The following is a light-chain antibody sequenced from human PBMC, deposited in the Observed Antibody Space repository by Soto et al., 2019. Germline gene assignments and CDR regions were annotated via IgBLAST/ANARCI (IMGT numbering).Light chain of an antibody. Sequence: QTVVTQEPSFSVSPGGTVTLTCGLSSGPVFTSSYPNWYQQTPGQAPRTLIFNTNTRSSGVPDRFSGSILGDKAAHTITGAQADDDSYYYCLLYLGGGIWVFGGGTKVTVL. V-gene: IGLV8-61*01. J-gene: IGLJ3*02. CDR1: SGPVFTSSY. CDR3: LLYLGGGIWV. CDR2: NTN.